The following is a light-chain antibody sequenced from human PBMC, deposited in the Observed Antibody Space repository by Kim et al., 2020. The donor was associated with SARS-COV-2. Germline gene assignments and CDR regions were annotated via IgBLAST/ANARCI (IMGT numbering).Light chain of an antibody. CDR2: GTS. CDR1: QSVSSN. Sequence: VSPGERATLSCRARQSVSSNLAWYQQKPGQAPRLLIYGTSTSVTGIPATFSGSGSGTEFTLTISSLQSEYFAIYYCQQYNNWPPTFGQGTRLEIK. CDR3: QQYNNWPPT. J-gene: IGKJ5*01. V-gene: IGKV3-15*01.